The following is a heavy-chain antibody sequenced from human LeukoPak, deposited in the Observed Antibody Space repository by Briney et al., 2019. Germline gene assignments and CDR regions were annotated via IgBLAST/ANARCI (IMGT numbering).Heavy chain of an antibody. J-gene: IGHJ4*02. Sequence: GGSLRLSCVASGFTFSSYAMSWVRQAPGKGLEWVSAISGSGGSTYYADSVKGRFTISRDNSKNTLNLQMNSLRAEDTAVYYCARDRTIFGVLIYYFDYWGQGTLVTVSS. CDR3: ARDRTIFGVLIYYFDY. CDR1: GFTFSSYA. V-gene: IGHV3-23*01. CDR2: ISGSGGST. D-gene: IGHD3-3*01.